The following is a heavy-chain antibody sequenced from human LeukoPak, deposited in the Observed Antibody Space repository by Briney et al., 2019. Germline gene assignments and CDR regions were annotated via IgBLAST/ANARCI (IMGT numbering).Heavy chain of an antibody. CDR1: GGSISSSSYY. Sequence: TSETLSLTCTVSGGSISSSSYYWGWIRQPPGKGLEWIGSIYYSGSTYYNPSLKSRVTISVDTSKNQSSLTLSSVTAADTAVYYCARHWSTVAYSTPTYYFDYWGQGTLVTVSS. D-gene: IGHD4-23*01. V-gene: IGHV4-39*01. CDR2: IYYSGST. CDR3: ARHWSTVAYSTPTYYFDY. J-gene: IGHJ4*02.